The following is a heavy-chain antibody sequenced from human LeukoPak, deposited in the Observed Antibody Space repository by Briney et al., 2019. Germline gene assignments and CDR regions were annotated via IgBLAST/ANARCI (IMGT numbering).Heavy chain of an antibody. Sequence: ASVKVSCKASGYTFTGYYMHWVRQTPGQGLEWMGIINPSGGSTSYAQKFQGRVTMTRDTSTSTVYMELSSLRSEDTAVYYCARGNYGDGIFDYWGQGTLVTVSS. CDR2: INPSGGST. D-gene: IGHD4-17*01. CDR3: ARGNYGDGIFDY. J-gene: IGHJ4*02. V-gene: IGHV1-46*01. CDR1: GYTFTGYY.